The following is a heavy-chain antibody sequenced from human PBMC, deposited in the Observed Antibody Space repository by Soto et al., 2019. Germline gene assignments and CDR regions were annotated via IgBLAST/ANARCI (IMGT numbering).Heavy chain of an antibody. CDR1: AGSFSGCY. J-gene: IGHJ5*02. CDR3: ARKSDYDFWSGYYGQNWFDP. V-gene: IGHV4-34*01. D-gene: IGHD3-3*01. Sequence: GTLSLTCAVYAGSFSGCYWSWMRQPPANGVEWVGEINHSGRTNYNPSLKSRVTISVDTSKNQFSLKLSSVTAADTAVYYCARKSDYDFWSGYYGQNWFDPWGQGTLFTVSS. CDR2: INHSGRT.